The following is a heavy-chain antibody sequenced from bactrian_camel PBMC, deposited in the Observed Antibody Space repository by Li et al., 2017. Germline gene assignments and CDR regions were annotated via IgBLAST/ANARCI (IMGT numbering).Heavy chain of an antibody. Sequence: HVQLVESGGGSVQAGGSLRLSCAASGEYYSSYCMGWFRQAPEKEREGVAGIDRDGRTSYAESVKGRFTLSQDNAKRTVFLQMSSLKVDDTAMYYCAAGSAYGGTCGADFDYWGQGTQVTVS. D-gene: IGHD6*01. V-gene: IGHV3S53*01. CDR2: IDRDGRT. CDR3: AAGSAYGGTCGADFDY. CDR1: GEYYSSYC. J-gene: IGHJ6*01.